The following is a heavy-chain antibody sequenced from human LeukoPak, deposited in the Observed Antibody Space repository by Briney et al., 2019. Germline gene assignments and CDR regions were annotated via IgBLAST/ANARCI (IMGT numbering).Heavy chain of an antibody. J-gene: IGHJ3*02. Sequence: PGGSLRLSCAASGFTFSSYEMNWVRQAPGKGLEWVAVISYDGSSKYYADSVKGRFTISRDNSKNTLYLQMNSLRSDDTAVYYCAKDLRNIFSDAFDIWGQGTMVTVSS. CDR2: ISYDGSSK. V-gene: IGHV3-30*18. CDR1: GFTFSSYE. CDR3: AKDLRNIFSDAFDI. D-gene: IGHD2/OR15-2a*01.